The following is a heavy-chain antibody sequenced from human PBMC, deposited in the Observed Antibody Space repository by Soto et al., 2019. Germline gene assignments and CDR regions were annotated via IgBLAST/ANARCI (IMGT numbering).Heavy chain of an antibody. J-gene: IGHJ4*02. D-gene: IGHD4-17*01. CDR2: ISGSGGST. CDR1: GFTFNSYA. V-gene: IGHV3-23*01. Sequence: CGSLRLSCAASGFTFNSYAMSWVRQAPGKGLEWVSAISGSGGSTYYADSVKGRFTISRDNSKNTLYLQMNSLRAEDTAVYYCAKFVRDGDFHWGQGTLVTVSS. CDR3: AKFVRDGDFH.